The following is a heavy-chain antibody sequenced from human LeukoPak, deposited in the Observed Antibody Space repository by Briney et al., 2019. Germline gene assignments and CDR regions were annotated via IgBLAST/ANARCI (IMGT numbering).Heavy chain of an antibody. V-gene: IGHV3-21*01. J-gene: IGHJ3*02. D-gene: IGHD3-22*01. CDR2: ISSSSSYI. CDR1: GFTFSSYS. CDR3: ARDGDYYDSRGDAFDI. Sequence: GGSLRLSCAASGFTFSSYSMNWVRQAPGKGLEWVSSISSSSSYIYYADSVKGRFTISRDNAKNSLYLQMNSLRAEDTAVYHCARDGDYYDSRGDAFDIWGQGAMVTVAS.